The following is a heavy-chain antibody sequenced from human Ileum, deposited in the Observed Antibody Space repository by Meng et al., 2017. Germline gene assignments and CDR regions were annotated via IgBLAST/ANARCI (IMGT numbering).Heavy chain of an antibody. Sequence: QVQLTPSGPGLVKPSQTLSLTCAVSGGSVSSNIAAWNWIRQSPLRGLEWLGRTYYRSKWYSEYAVSVKSRISITPDTSKNQFSLQMNSVTPEDTAVYYCASGSGSLDYWGPGTLVTVSS. CDR2: TYYRSKWYS. CDR3: ASGSGSLDY. CDR1: GGSVSSNIAA. V-gene: IGHV6-1*01. D-gene: IGHD3-3*01. J-gene: IGHJ4*02.